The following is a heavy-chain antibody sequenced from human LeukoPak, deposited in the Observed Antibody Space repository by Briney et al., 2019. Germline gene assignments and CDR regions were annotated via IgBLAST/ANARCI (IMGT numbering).Heavy chain of an antibody. J-gene: IGHJ6*04. D-gene: IGHD6-13*01. Sequence: GGSLRLSCAASGFTFSSYGMHWVRQAPGKGLEWVAVISYDGSNKYYADSVKGRFTISRDNSKNTLYLQMNSLRAEDTAVYYCARRVGGSSNMDVWGEGTTVTVSS. V-gene: IGHV3-30*03. CDR2: ISYDGSNK. CDR3: ARRVGGSSNMDV. CDR1: GFTFSSYG.